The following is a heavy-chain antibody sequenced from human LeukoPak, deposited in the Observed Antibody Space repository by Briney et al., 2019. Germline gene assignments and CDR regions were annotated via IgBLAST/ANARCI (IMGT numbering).Heavy chain of an antibody. Sequence: GGSLRLSCAASGFTFSSYWMRWVRQAPGKGLVWVSRINSDGSSTSYADSVKGRFTISRDNAKNTLYLQMNSLRAEDTAVYYCARSRIQLWTFDYWGQGTLVTVSS. CDR1: GFTFSSYW. CDR3: ARSRIQLWTFDY. D-gene: IGHD5-18*01. V-gene: IGHV3-74*01. CDR2: INSDGSST. J-gene: IGHJ4*02.